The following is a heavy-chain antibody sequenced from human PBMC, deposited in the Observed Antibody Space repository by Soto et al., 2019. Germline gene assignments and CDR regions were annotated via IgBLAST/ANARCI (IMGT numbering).Heavy chain of an antibody. V-gene: IGHV1-69*13. J-gene: IGHJ6*02. D-gene: IGHD4-4*01. CDR1: GIFYA. CDR2: LIPVFDTT. Sequence: SVKVSCKRGIFYAFSWVQQAPGQGLEWMGGLIPVFDTTSYAQKFQGRVTITADESKSTAYMELSSLRSADTALYYCASTPVTGRYSYYGMDDWDQGLAVTVSS. CDR3: ASTPVTGRYSYYGMDD.